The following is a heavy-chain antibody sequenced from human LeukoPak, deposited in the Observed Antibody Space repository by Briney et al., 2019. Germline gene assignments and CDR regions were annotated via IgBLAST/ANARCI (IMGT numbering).Heavy chain of an antibody. V-gene: IGHV3-30*04. CDR1: GFTFSSYA. CDR2: ISYDGSNK. J-gene: IGHJ6*02. CDR3: AGLHYYGLSYYYGMDV. D-gene: IGHD3-10*01. Sequence: PGGSLRLSCAASGFTFSSYAMHWVRQAPGKGLERVAVISYDGSNKYYADSVKGRFTISKDNSKNTLYLQMNSLRAEDTAVYYCAGLHYYGLSYYYGMDVWSQGTTVTVSS.